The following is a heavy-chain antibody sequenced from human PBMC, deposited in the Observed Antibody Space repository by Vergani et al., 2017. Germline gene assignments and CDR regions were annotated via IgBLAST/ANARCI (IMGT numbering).Heavy chain of an antibody. V-gene: IGHV3-15*07. D-gene: IGHD2-15*01. CDR3: TTDXRYCGDGSWYWITQHHYYGMDV. CDR1: GFSFRNAW. J-gene: IGHJ6*02. CDR2: IKSTFDQWTT. Sequence: EVQLVESGGGIVKPGGSLRLSCVASGFSFRNAWMNWVRRTPGKGLEWVGRIKSTFDQWTTDYAAAVKGRFTNSRDDSKNTLFLQMNGLKTEDIGVYYCTTDXRYCGDGSWYWITQHHYYGMDVWGQGTTVTVSS.